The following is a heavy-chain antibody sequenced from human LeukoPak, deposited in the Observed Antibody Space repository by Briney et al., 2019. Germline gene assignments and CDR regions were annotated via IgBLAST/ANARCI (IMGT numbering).Heavy chain of an antibody. J-gene: IGHJ2*01. D-gene: IGHD4-17*01. CDR1: GVTFSNYA. CDR2: IGGSGDNR. CDR3: ARNSYGDYWFFDL. Sequence: GGSLRLSCAASGVTFSNYAVSWVRQAPGKGLQWVSTIGGSGDNRYYEDSVKGRFTISRDNSRNTVYLQVHGLRADDTAVYYCARNSYGDYWFFDLWGRGTLVTVSS. V-gene: IGHV3-23*01.